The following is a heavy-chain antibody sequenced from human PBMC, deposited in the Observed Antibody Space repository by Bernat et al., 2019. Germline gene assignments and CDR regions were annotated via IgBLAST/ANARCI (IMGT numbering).Heavy chain of an antibody. J-gene: IGHJ4*02. D-gene: IGHD3-3*01. CDR2: INAGNGDT. V-gene: IGHV1-3*01. Sequence: QVQLVQSGAEVKKPGASVKVSCKASGYIFTTFALHWVRQAPGQRLEWLGWINAGNGDTKYSQKFQGRATITRDTAASTADMGLSSLTFEDTAVYYCARGPYDFWSGYPDFWGQGTLVTVSS. CDR1: GYIFTTFA. CDR3: ARGPYDFWSGYPDF.